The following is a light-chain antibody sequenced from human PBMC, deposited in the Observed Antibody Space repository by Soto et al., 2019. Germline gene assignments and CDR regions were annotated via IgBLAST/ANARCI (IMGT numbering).Light chain of an antibody. J-gene: IGLJ3*02. CDR1: SSNIGSNY. V-gene: IGLV1-47*02. CDR3: AAWDDSLSGWV. CDR2: INN. Sequence: QSVLTQPPSASGTPVQRVTISCSGISSNIGSNYVYWYQQLPGTAPKLLIYINNQRPSGGPDRFSGSKSGTSASLAISGPRSEDEADYSCAAWDDSLSGWVFGGGTKLTVL.